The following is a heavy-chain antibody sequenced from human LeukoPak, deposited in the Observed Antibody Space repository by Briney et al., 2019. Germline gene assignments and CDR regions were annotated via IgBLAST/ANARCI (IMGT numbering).Heavy chain of an antibody. D-gene: IGHD2-8*02. V-gene: IGHV3-15*01. Sequence: PGGSLRLSCAASGFTFSDAWLSWVRQAPGKGLEWVGRVKRKSAGGTIDYAAPVKGRFTISRDDSKDTLYLQMNSLRAEDAPVYYCAKDPARVVWPALRNDYWGQGTLVTVSS. CDR3: AKDPARVVWPALRNDY. CDR2: VKRKSAGGTI. J-gene: IGHJ4*02. CDR1: GFTFSDAW.